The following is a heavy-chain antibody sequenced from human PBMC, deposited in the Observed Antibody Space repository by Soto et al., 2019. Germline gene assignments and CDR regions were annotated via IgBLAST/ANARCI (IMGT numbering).Heavy chain of an antibody. Sequence: EVQLLESGGGLVQPGGSLRLSCAASGFAFSNYDMGWVRQAPGKGLEWVSTITSGGTTYSADSVRGRLTLSRDKSRNTLYLQMNSLRADDTALYYCVCRSGTSPDYWGQGTLVTVSS. J-gene: IGHJ4*02. CDR2: ITSGGTT. D-gene: IGHD1-1*01. CDR3: VCRSGTSPDY. CDR1: GFAFSNYD. V-gene: IGHV3-23*01.